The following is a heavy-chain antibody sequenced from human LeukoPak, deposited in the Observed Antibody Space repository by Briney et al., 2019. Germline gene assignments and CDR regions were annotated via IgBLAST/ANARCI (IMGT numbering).Heavy chain of an antibody. CDR3: AKDSDYYDSSGYYEY. CDR1: GFTFSSYG. CDR2: IRYDGSNK. V-gene: IGHV3-30*02. J-gene: IGHJ4*02. Sequence: GGSLRLSCAASGFTFSSYGMHWVRQAPGKGLEWVAFIRYDGSNKYYADSVKSRFTIDRDNCKKKVYLQMNSLRAEDTAVYYCAKDSDYYDSSGYYEYWGQGTLVTVSS. D-gene: IGHD3-22*01.